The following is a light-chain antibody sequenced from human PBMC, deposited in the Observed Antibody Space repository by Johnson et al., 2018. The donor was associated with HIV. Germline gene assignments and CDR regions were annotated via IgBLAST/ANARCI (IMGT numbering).Light chain of an antibody. CDR1: SSNIGNNY. V-gene: IGLV1-51*01. CDR3: GTWDSSLSVYV. CDR2: DNN. J-gene: IGLJ1*01. Sequence: SVLTQPPSVSAAPGQKVTISCSGSSSNIGNNYVSWYQQLPGTAPKLLIYDNNKRPSGIPDRFSGSKSGTSATLGITGLQTGDEADYYCGTWDSSLSVYVFGTGTKGSVL.